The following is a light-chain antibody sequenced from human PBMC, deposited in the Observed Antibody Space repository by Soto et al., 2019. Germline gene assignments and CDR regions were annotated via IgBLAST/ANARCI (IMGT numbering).Light chain of an antibody. Sequence: DIQMTQSPSTLSAFVGDRVTITCRASQSISGWLALYQQKPGKAPHLLIYKASSLESGVPSRFSGSGSGTEFTLTISSLQPDDFATYYCQQYISYSTFGQGTKVDIK. CDR1: QSISGW. CDR3: QQYISYST. J-gene: IGKJ1*01. CDR2: KAS. V-gene: IGKV1-5*03.